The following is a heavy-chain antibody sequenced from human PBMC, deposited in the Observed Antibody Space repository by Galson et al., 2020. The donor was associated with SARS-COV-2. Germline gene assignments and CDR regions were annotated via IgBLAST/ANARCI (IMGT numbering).Heavy chain of an antibody. CDR1: ELTFSTYT. CDR3: ARGGHYASGYY. D-gene: IGHD2-2*01. J-gene: IGHJ4*02. Sequence: GGSLRFSCVASELTFSTYTMTWARQAPGKGLESLSSISSTSSYIYYADSVKGRFSISREHALNSLYLQMNSLRAGDTAVYYCARGGHYASGYYLGQGTLVTVSS. CDR2: ISSTSSYI. V-gene: IGHV3-21*01.